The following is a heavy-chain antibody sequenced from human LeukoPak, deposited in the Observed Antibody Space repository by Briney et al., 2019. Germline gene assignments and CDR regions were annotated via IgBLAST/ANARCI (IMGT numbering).Heavy chain of an antibody. Sequence: GESLKFSCKGYIYSFTSYWIGWVRQMPGKGLEWMGIINPADSDTRYSPSFQGQVTISTDKSISTAYLQWSSLKASDTAMYYCARLGDYGMDVWGQGTTVAVSS. J-gene: IGHJ6*02. V-gene: IGHV5-51*01. CDR1: IYSFTSYW. CDR2: INPADSDT. CDR3: ARLGDYGMDV.